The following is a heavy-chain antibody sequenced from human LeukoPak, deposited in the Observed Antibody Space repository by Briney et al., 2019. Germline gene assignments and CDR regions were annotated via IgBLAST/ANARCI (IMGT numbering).Heavy chain of an antibody. CDR3: AKVEGIFKGPLLWFGELSGVFDY. Sequence: PGGSLRLSCAASGFTFSSYAMSWVRQAPGKGLEWVSGISGSGGSTYYADSVKGRFTISRDNSKNTLYLQMNSLRAEDTAVYYCAKVEGIFKGPLLWFGELSGVFDYWGQGTLVTVSS. V-gene: IGHV3-23*01. D-gene: IGHD3-10*01. J-gene: IGHJ4*02. CDR2: ISGSGGST. CDR1: GFTFSSYA.